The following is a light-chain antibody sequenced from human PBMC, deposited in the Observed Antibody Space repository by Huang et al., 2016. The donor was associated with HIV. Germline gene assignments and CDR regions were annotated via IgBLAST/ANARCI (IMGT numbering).Light chain of an antibody. CDR2: LGS. J-gene: IGKJ2*01. CDR1: QRLLHRGYNY. Sequence: DIVMTQYPLSLPVTPGEPASISCASSQRLLHRGYNYLDWYLQKPGQSPQLLIYLGSNRASGVPDRFSGSGSGTDFTLKISRVEAEDVGVYYCMQTFQPPRTFGQGTMLEIK. V-gene: IGKV2-28*01. CDR3: MQTFQPPRT.